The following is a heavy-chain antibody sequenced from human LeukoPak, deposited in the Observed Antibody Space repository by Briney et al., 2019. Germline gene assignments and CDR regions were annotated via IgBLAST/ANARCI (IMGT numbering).Heavy chain of an antibody. CDR3: AKIVVPAAYYFYGMDI. Sequence: GGSLRLSCAASGFTFSRYYMAWVRQTPGKGLEWVSGVSGNGLKTFYADSVKGRFTISRDNSKKTVDLRMNNLRVEDSAIFYCAKIVVPAAYYFYGMDIWGPGTTVTVSS. J-gene: IGHJ6*02. CDR2: VSGNGLKT. D-gene: IGHD2-2*01. CDR1: GFTFSRYY. V-gene: IGHV3-23*01.